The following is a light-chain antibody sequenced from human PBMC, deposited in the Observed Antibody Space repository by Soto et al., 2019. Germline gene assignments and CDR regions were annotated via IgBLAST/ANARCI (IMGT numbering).Light chain of an antibody. CDR3: QQFGASFIT. Sequence: EIVLTQSPGTLSLSPGERATFSCRASQNIGSTYLAWYQQKPAQAPRLLIYGASSRPTGIPDRFSGSGSGTDFTLTISRLEPEDCAVYYCQQFGASFITFGQGTRLEIK. CDR2: GAS. J-gene: IGKJ5*01. V-gene: IGKV3-20*01. CDR1: QNIGSTY.